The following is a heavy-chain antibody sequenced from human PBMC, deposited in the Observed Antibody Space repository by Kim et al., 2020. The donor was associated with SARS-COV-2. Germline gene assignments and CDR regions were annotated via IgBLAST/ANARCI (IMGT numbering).Heavy chain of an antibody. CDR3: AKDFSVRGVIIMDY. V-gene: IGHV3-30*02. Sequence: ADSGKGRFTISRDNSKNTLYLQMNSLRAEDTAVYYCAKDFSVRGVIIMDYWGQGTLVTVSS. D-gene: IGHD3-10*01. J-gene: IGHJ4*02.